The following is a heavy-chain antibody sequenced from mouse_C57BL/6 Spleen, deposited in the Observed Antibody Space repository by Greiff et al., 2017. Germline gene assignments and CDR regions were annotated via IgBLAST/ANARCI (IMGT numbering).Heavy chain of an antibody. CDR2: INPSTGGT. Sequence: VQLQQSGPELVKPGASVKISCTASGYSFTGYYMNWVKQSPEKSLEWIGEINPSTGGTTYNQKFKAKATLTVDKSSSTAYLQLKSLTSEDSAVYYCARWGPYGFDYWGQGTTLTVSS. J-gene: IGHJ2*01. CDR3: ARWGPYGFDY. CDR1: GYSFTGYY. V-gene: IGHV1-42*01. D-gene: IGHD1-1*01.